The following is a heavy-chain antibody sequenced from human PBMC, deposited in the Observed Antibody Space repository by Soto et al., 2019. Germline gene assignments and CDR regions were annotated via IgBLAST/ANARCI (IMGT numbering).Heavy chain of an antibody. CDR1: GFTFSWYT. Sequence: EVQLVESGGGLVKPGGSLRLSCAASGFTFSWYTMNWVRQAPGKGLEWVSSISASSTYIYYADSVKGRFAISRDNAKNSLYLQINSLRAEDTAVYYCVPFYFATVDYWGQGTLVTVSS. V-gene: IGHV3-21*01. CDR2: ISASSTYI. J-gene: IGHJ4*02. D-gene: IGHD2-15*01. CDR3: VPFYFATVDY.